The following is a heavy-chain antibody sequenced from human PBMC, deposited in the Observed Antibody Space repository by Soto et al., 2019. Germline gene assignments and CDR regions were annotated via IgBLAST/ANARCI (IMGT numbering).Heavy chain of an antibody. CDR3: ARVVAETDFYPWANGFGF. Sequence: QMVLQESGPGLVKPSETLSLTCNVSGGSISSFYWTWIRQPAGGRLEWMGRVYDSVRSNYNPSLKTRITMSLHRCRSQFSLSIYTATAADTAVYYCARVVAETDFYPWANGFGFGGQVILVTVAS. CDR1: GGSISSFY. CDR2: VYDSVRS. V-gene: IGHV4-4*07. J-gene: IGHJ5*01. D-gene: IGHD6-19*01.